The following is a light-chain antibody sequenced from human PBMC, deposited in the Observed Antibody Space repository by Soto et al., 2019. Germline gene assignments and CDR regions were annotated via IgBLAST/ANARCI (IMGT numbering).Light chain of an antibody. Sequence: EIVMTQSPATLSVSPGERATLSCRASQSVSNNLAWYQQKPGQAPRLLIYGASTRATGIPARFSGSGSGTEFTLTISSRQSEDFADYYCQQYNNWPPWTFGQGTKVEIK. CDR3: QQYNNWPPWT. CDR1: QSVSNN. CDR2: GAS. V-gene: IGKV3-15*01. J-gene: IGKJ1*01.